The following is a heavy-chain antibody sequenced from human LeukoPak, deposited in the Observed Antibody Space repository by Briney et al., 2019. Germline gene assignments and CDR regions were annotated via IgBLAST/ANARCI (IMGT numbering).Heavy chain of an antibody. Sequence: GGSLRLSCAASRLTFSDYWMTWVRQAPGQGLEWVANINKDENQKQYVDSVKGRFAISRDNAKNSMYLQLNSLRAEDTGVYYCVRNRGWYALDMWGQGTMVTVSS. J-gene: IGHJ3*02. CDR2: INKDENQK. CDR3: VRNRGWYALDM. CDR1: RLTFSDYW. D-gene: IGHD6-19*01. V-gene: IGHV3-7*01.